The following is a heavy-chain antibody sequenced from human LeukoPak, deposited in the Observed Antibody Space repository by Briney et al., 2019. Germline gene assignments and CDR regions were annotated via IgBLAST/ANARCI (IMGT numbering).Heavy chain of an antibody. Sequence: PGGSLRLSCAASGFTFSSYSMNWVRQAPGKGLEWVSYISSSSTTIYCSDSVKGRFTISRDNAKNTLYLQMNSLRAEDTAVYYCARALAGTDYWGQGTLVTVSS. CDR2: ISSSSTTI. CDR3: ARALAGTDY. D-gene: IGHD6-19*01. J-gene: IGHJ4*02. CDR1: GFTFSSYS. V-gene: IGHV3-48*01.